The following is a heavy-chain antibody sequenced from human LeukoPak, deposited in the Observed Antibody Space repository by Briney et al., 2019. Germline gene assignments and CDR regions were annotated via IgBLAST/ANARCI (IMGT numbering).Heavy chain of an antibody. CDR1: GFTFNTYD. CDR2: INSNGDMK. CDR3: ASANRGYEY. D-gene: IGHD5-12*01. V-gene: IGHV3-64*01. J-gene: IGHJ4*02. Sequence: GGSLRLSCAASGFTFNTYDMHWVRQAPGKGLEYVSAINSNGDMKYYANSVKGRFTISRDNSKNTLYLQMGSLRAEDMAVYYCASANRGYEYWDQGTLVSVSS.